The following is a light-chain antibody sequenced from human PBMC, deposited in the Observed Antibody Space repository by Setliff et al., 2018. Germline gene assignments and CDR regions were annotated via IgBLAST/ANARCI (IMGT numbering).Light chain of an antibody. CDR1: SSNIGSNT. Sequence: QSALTQPPSASGTPGQRVTISCSGSSSNIGSNTVNWYQQLPGTAPKLLIYRNNPRPSGVPDRFSGSKSGTSASLAIRGPQSEDEADYYCAAWDDSLNGEVFGTGTKVTVL. CDR2: RNN. CDR3: AAWDDSLNGEV. V-gene: IGLV1-44*01. J-gene: IGLJ1*01.